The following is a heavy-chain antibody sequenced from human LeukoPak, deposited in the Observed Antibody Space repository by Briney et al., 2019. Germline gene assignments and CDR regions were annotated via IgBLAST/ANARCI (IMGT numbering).Heavy chain of an antibody. CDR2: FSGSGGST. J-gene: IGHJ4*02. CDR3: ATYRQVLLPFES. CDR1: GFTFSSYG. D-gene: IGHD2-8*02. Sequence: GGTLRLSCAASGFTFSSYGMSWVRQAPGKGLECISGFSGSGGSTYYADSVKGRFTISRDNSKNTLYLQMNSLRAEDTAIYYCATYRQVLLPFESWGQGTLVTVSS. V-gene: IGHV3-23*01.